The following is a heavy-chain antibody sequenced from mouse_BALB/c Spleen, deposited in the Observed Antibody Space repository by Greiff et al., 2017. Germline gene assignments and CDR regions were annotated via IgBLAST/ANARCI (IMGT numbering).Heavy chain of an antibody. V-gene: IGHV3-8*02. Sequence: EVRLMESGPSLVQPSHTLSSTCSVTRDSITSGYWTWFRKFPRNKLEYMRYIRYSGSTYYNPSFKSRISITRDTSMNQYYLHLNSVTTEDTATYYCARGYYGYYWYLDVWGAGTAVTVSS. CDR1: RDSITSGY. CDR2: IRYSGST. CDR3: ARGYYGYYWYLDV. J-gene: IGHJ1*01. D-gene: IGHD1-2*01.